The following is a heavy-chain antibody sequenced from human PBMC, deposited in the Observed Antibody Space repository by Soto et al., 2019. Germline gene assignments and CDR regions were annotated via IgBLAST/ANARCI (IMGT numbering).Heavy chain of an antibody. J-gene: IGHJ5*02. V-gene: IGHV1-3*01. CDR3: ARYFREIFGVVTYNWFDP. D-gene: IGHD3-3*01. CDR2: INAGNGNT. Sequence: ASVKVSCKASGYTFTSYAMHWVRQAPGQRLEWMGWINAGNGNTNYAQKFQGRVTITADESTSTAYMELSSLRSEDTAVYYCARYFREIFGVVTYNWFDPWGQGTLVTVSS. CDR1: GYTFTSYA.